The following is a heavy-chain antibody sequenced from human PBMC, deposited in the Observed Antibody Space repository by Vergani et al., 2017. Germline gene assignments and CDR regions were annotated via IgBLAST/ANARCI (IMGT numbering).Heavy chain of an antibody. CDR1: GASMSDLY. D-gene: IGHD2-21*01. CDR2: IYPNGNG. J-gene: IGHJ5*02. Sequence: QVQLQESGPGLVKPSQTLSLTCTVSGASMSDLYWTWIRQPAGRGLEWIGRIYPNGNGNYNESLRSRLTMSIDTSRSQFSLSLSSVTAADTAVYYCARGNCGVNCPKYNWLAPWGRGILVTVSS. CDR3: ARGNCGVNCPKYNWLAP. V-gene: IGHV4-4*07.